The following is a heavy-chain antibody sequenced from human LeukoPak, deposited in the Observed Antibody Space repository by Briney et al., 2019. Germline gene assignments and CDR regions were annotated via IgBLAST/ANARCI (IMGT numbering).Heavy chain of an antibody. V-gene: IGHV1-69-2*01. CDR1: RYTFTDYY. J-gene: IGHJ3*02. CDR2: VDPEDGET. CDR3: ATDSNPRSGGNAFDI. Sequence: ASVKVSCKVSRYTFTDYYMHWVQQAPGKGLEWMGLVDPEDGETIYAEKFQGRVTITADTSTDTAYMELSSLRSEETAVYYCATDSNPRSGGNAFDIWGQGTMVTVSS. D-gene: IGHD3-16*01.